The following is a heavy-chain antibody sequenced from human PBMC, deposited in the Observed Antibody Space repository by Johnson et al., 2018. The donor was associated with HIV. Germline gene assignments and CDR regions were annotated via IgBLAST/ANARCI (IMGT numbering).Heavy chain of an antibody. CDR3: AKEAADDAFDI. V-gene: IGHV3-66*03. CDR2: IYSGGST. CDR1: GFIVSSNY. Sequence: VQLVESGGGLIQPGGSLRLSCAASGFIVSSNYMTWVRQAPGKGLEWVSVIYSGGSTYYADSVKGRFTISRDNSKNTLYLQMNSLRAEDTAVYYCAKEAADDAFDIWGQGTMVTVSS. D-gene: IGHD6-25*01. J-gene: IGHJ3*02.